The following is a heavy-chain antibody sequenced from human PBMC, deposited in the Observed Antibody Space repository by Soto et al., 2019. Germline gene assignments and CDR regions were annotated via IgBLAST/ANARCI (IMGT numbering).Heavy chain of an antibody. CDR2: IDPSDSYT. D-gene: IGHD6-13*01. V-gene: IGHV5-10-1*01. Sequence: GGALKISRKGSWYSFSNYLVNWGRPMPGKGLEWVGRIDPSDSYTSYSPSFQGHVTISTDRSISTAYLQWSSLKASDTAMYYCARTAATGKYYYGVDVWGQGTKVTVSS. CDR3: ARTAATGKYYYGVDV. CDR1: WYSFSNYL. J-gene: IGHJ6*02.